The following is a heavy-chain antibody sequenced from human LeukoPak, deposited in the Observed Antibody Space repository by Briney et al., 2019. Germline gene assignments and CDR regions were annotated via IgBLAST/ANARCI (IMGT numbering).Heavy chain of an antibody. Sequence: SETRSLTCTVSGGSISSYYWSWIRQPAGKGLEWIGRIYTSGSTNYNPSLKSRVTMSVDTSKNQFSLKLSSVTAADTAVYYCASDDILTGIIDYWGQGTLVTVCS. CDR2: IYTSGST. CDR3: ASDDILTGIIDY. J-gene: IGHJ4*02. CDR1: GGSISSYY. D-gene: IGHD3-9*01. V-gene: IGHV4-4*07.